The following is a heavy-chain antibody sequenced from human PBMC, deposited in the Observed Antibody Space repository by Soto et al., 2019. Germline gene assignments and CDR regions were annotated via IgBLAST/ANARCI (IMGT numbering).Heavy chain of an antibody. CDR2: INPSGGAT. J-gene: IGHJ3*02. CDR1: GYTFINFF. CDR3: ARSHCSGSSCYLGAFDI. D-gene: IGHD2-15*01. Sequence: GASVKVSCKASGYTFINFFIHWVRQAPGQGLEWVGIINPSGGATTYPQKFQGRVTMTRDTSTSTVYMDVSSLRFDDTAVYYCARSHCSGSSCYLGAFDIWGQGTMVTVSS. V-gene: IGHV1-46*01.